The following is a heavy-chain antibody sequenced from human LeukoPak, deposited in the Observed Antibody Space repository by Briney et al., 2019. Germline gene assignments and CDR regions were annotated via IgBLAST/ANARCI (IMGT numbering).Heavy chain of an antibody. CDR1: GGSISSGGYS. CDR2: IYHSGST. D-gene: IGHD3-10*01. J-gene: IGHJ3*02. Sequence: PSETLSLTCAVSGGSISSGGYSWSWIRQPPGKGLEWIGYIYHSGSTNYNPSLKSRVTMSVDTSKNQFSLKLSSVTAADTAVYYCARCARRGGVDAFDIWGQGTMVTVSS. V-gene: IGHV4-30-2*01. CDR3: ARCARRGGVDAFDI.